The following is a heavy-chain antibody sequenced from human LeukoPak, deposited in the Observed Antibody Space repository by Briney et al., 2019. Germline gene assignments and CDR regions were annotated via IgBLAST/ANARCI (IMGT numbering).Heavy chain of an antibody. Sequence: PGGSLRLSCAASGFTFSSYWMSWVRQAPGKGLEWVANIKQDGSEKYYVDSVKGRFTISRDNAKNSLYLQMNSLRAEDTALYYCAKDKYPNPGGIVGATYFDYWGQGTLVTVSS. V-gene: IGHV3-7*03. J-gene: IGHJ4*02. D-gene: IGHD1-26*01. CDR1: GFTFSSYW. CDR3: AKDKYPNPGGIVGATYFDY. CDR2: IKQDGSEK.